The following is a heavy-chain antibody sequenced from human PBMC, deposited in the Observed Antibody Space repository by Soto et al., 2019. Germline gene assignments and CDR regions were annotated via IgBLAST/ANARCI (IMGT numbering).Heavy chain of an antibody. D-gene: IGHD1-26*01. CDR1: GYTFTSYG. Sequence: GASVKVSCKASGYTFTSYGISWVRQAPGQGLEWMGWISAYNGNTNYAQKLQGRVTMTTDTSTSTAYMELRSLRSDDTAVYYCARVIQKRRYSGSYYPLHADYWGQGTLVTVSS. CDR2: ISAYNGNT. CDR3: ARVIQKRRYSGSYYPLHADY. V-gene: IGHV1-18*01. J-gene: IGHJ4*02.